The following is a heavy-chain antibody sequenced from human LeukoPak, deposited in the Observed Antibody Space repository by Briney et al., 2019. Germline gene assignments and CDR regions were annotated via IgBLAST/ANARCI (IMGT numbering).Heavy chain of an antibody. J-gene: IGHJ4*02. D-gene: IGHD3-16*01. CDR2: ISYDGSNK. CDR3: ARDGGVCFDY. V-gene: IGHV3-30-3*01. Sequence: GWSLRLSCASSVFTHSSYAMHWVRQAGGTGLEWVAVISYDGSNKYYADIVKGGSTIARDNPQNTLYLPMNSLRAEDTAVYYCARDGGVCFDYWGQGTLVTVSS. CDR1: VFTHSSYA.